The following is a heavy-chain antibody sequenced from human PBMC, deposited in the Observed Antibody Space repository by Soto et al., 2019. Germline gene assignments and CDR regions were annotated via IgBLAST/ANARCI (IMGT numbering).Heavy chain of an antibody. D-gene: IGHD3-10*01. J-gene: IGHJ4*02. CDR2: ISSSSSYK. Sequence: LRLSCAASGFNFDSYSIHWVRQAPGKGLEWVSSISSSSSYKYYVDSVKGRFTVSRDYAKNSAFLQMNSLRAEDTAVYYCARDPPKFYYASGSFDYWGQGTLVTVS. CDR1: GFNFDSYS. CDR3: ARDPPKFYYASGSFDY. V-gene: IGHV3-21*01.